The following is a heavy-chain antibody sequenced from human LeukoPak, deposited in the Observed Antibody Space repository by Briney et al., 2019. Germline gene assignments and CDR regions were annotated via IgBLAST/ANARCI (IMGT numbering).Heavy chain of an antibody. CDR1: GYTFTGYY. J-gene: IGHJ3*02. D-gene: IGHD6-13*01. CDR2: INPNSGGT. CDR3: AIDVGSSWYERYAFDI. V-gene: IGHV1-2*02. Sequence: ASVKVSCKASGYTFTGYYMHWVRQAPGRGLEWMGWINPNSGGTNYAQKFQGRVTMTRDTSISTAYMELSRLRSDDTAVYYCAIDVGSSWYERYAFDIWGQGTMVTVSS.